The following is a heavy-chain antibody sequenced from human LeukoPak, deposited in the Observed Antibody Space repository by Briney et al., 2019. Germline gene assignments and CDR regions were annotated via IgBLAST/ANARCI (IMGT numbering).Heavy chain of an antibody. CDR1: GFTFDDYT. V-gene: IGHV3-43*01. CDR3: ARDQSYGSFYGMDV. D-gene: IGHD5-18*01. CDR2: ISWDGGST. J-gene: IGHJ6*02. Sequence: GGSLRLSCAASGFTFDDYTMHWVRQAPGKGLEWVSLISWDGGSTYYADSVKGRFTISRDNAKNSLYLQMNSLRAEDTAVYYCARDQSYGSFYGMDVWGQGTTVTVSS.